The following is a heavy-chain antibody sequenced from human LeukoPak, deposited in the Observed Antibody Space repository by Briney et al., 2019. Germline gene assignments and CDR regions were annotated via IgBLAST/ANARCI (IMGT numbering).Heavy chain of an antibody. D-gene: IGHD2-21*02. CDR2: INPNSGGT. Sequence: ASVKVSCKASGYTFTSYDINWVRQATGQGLEWMGRINPNSGGTNYAQKFQGRVTMTRDTSISTAYMELSRLRSDDTAVYYCARDLPSTADGFDIWGQGTMVTVSS. V-gene: IGHV1-2*06. CDR3: ARDLPSTADGFDI. J-gene: IGHJ3*02. CDR1: GYTFTSYD.